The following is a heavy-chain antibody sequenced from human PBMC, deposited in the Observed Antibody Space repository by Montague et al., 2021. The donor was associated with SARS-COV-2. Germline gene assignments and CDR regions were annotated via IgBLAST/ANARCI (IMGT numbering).Heavy chain of an antibody. CDR3: AKDAKAIAY. CDR1: VFTFSDYY. CDR2: IRDSVYTI. D-gene: IGHD1-26*01. J-gene: IGHJ4*02. V-gene: IGHV3-11*01. Sequence: SLRLSCAASVFTFSDYYMTWIRQAPGTGLEWVSYIRDSVYTIYYXDSVKGRFTISRDNAKKSLYLQMNSRSAEETAMYYCAKDAKAIAYWGQGTLVTVSS.